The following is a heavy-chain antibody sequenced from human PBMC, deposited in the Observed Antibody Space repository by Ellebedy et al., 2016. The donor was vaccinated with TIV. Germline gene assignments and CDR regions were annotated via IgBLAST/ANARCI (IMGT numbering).Heavy chain of an antibody. D-gene: IGHD2-15*01. V-gene: IGHV3-23*01. Sequence: GESLKISCAASGFTFSSYEMNWVRQAPGKGLEWVSAISGSGGSTYYADSVKGRFTISRDNSKNTLYLQMNSLRAEDTAVYYCAKDYCSGGSCPMGGFDYWGQGTLVTVSS. J-gene: IGHJ4*02. CDR2: ISGSGGST. CDR3: AKDYCSGGSCPMGGFDY. CDR1: GFTFSSYE.